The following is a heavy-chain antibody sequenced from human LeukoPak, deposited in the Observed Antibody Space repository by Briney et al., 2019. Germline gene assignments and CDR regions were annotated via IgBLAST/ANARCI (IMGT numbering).Heavy chain of an antibody. CDR3: ASGHYDILTGYPHYYYYGMDV. Sequence: PSETLSLTCAVYGGSFSGYYWSWIRQPPGKGLEWIGEINHSGSTNYNPSLKSRVTISVDTSKNQFSLKLSSVTAADTAVYYCASGHYDILTGYPHYYYYGMDVWGQGTTVTVSS. CDR2: INHSGST. D-gene: IGHD3-9*01. CDR1: GGSFSGYY. J-gene: IGHJ6*02. V-gene: IGHV4-34*01.